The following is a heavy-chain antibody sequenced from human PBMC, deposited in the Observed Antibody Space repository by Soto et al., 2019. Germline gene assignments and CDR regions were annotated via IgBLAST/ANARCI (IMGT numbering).Heavy chain of an antibody. J-gene: IGHJ4*02. Sequence: SETLSLTCTVSGGSISSSSYYWGWIRQPPGKGLEWIGSIYYSGSTYYNPSLKSRVTISVDTSKNQFSLKLSSVTAADTAVYYCARLLILDYGDYWYYFDYWGQGTLVTVSS. V-gene: IGHV4-39*01. CDR1: GGSISSSSYY. D-gene: IGHD4-17*01. CDR2: IYYSGST. CDR3: ARLLILDYGDYWYYFDY.